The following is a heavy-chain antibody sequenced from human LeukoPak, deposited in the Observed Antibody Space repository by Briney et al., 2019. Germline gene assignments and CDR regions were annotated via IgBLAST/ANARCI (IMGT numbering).Heavy chain of an antibody. D-gene: IGHD3-10*01. V-gene: IGHV4-34*01. CDR2: INHSGST. Sequence: SETLSLTCAVYGGSFSGYYWSWIRQPPGKGLEWIGEINHSGSTNYNPSLKSRVTISVDTSKNQFSLKLSSVTAADTAVYYCARGAGRWFGESREINWGQGTLVTVSS. CDR1: GGSFSGYY. J-gene: IGHJ4*02. CDR3: ARGAGRWFGESREIN.